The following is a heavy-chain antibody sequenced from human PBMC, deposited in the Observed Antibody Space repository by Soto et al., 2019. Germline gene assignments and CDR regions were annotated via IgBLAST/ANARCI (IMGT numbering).Heavy chain of an antibody. CDR1: GYTFTSYG. V-gene: IGHV1-18*01. CDR2: TSAYNGNT. CDR3: ARDSGYGDYEAFVDV. D-gene: IGHD4-17*01. J-gene: IGHJ6*02. Sequence: ASVKVSCKASGYTFTSYGISWVRQAPGQGLEWMGWTSAYNGNTNYAQKLQGRVTMTTDXXTSTAYMELRSLRSDDTAVYYCARDSGYGDYEAFVDVWGQGTTVTVSS.